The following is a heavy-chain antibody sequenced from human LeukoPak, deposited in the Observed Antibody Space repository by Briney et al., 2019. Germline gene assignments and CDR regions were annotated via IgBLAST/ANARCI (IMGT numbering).Heavy chain of an antibody. CDR1: GYSISSGYY. Sequence: SETLSLNCAVSGYSISSGYYWGWIRQPPGKGLEWIGSIYHSGSTYYNPSLKSRVTISVDTSKNQFSLKLSSVTAADTAVYYCAVDRGYSYGSDYWGQGTLVTVSS. CDR2: IYHSGST. V-gene: IGHV4-38-2*01. J-gene: IGHJ4*02. CDR3: AVDRGYSYGSDY. D-gene: IGHD5-18*01.